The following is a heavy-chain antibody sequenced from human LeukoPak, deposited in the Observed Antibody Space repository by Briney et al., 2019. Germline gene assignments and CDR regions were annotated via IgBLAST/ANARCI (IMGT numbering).Heavy chain of an antibody. CDR2: ISRSGSTK. V-gene: IGHV3-11*01. Sequence: GGSLRLSCAASGFTFSDYIMRWIRQAPGKGLEWVSSISRSGSTKYYVDSVKGRFTISRDNAKNSLCLQMNSLRAEDTAVYYCVRAPRYYDDSGFHYGVFDIWGQGTVVTVSS. CDR1: GFTFSDYI. J-gene: IGHJ3*02. D-gene: IGHD3-22*01. CDR3: VRAPRYYDDSGFHYGVFDI.